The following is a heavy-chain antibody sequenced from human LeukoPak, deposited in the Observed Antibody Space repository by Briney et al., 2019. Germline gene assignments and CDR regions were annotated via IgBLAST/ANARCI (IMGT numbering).Heavy chain of an antibody. CDR1: GGSVSGGDYY. V-gene: IGHV4-30-4*08. CDR3: AREVTTANFDS. D-gene: IGHD4-11*01. CDR2: IHYSGST. J-gene: IGHJ4*02. Sequence: SQTLSLTCTVSGGSVSGGDYYWSWIRQPPGKGLEWIGYIHYSGSTYYSPSLKSRVTISIDTSKNHFSLKLSSVTAADTAVYYCAREVTTANFDSWGQGTLVTVSS.